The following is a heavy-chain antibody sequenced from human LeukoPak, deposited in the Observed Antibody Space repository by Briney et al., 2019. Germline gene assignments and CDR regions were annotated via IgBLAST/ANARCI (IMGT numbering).Heavy chain of an antibody. D-gene: IGHD6-13*01. J-gene: IGHJ4*02. CDR1: GFTFSTYN. V-gene: IGHV3-21*01. CDR2: ITSTSSYV. CDR3: ATSGYSSSSGDY. Sequence: PGGSLRLSCEASGFTFSTYNMNWVRQAPGKRLEWVSSITSTSSYVFYADSVKGRFTISRDNAKNSLYLQINSLRAEDTAVYYCATSGYSSSSGDYWGQGTLVTVSS.